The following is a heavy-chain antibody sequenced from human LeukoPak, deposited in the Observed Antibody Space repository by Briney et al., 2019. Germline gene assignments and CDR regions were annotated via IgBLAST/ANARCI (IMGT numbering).Heavy chain of an antibody. J-gene: IGHJ5*02. CDR2: MNPNSGNT. Sequence: ASVKVSCKASGYTFTSYDNNWVRQATGQGLEWMGWMNPNSGNTGYAQKFQGRVTMTRNTSISTAYMELSSLRSEDTAVYYCARKQQQLVRFDPWGQGTLVTVSS. V-gene: IGHV1-8*01. CDR1: GYTFTSYD. CDR3: ARKQQQLVRFDP. D-gene: IGHD6-13*01.